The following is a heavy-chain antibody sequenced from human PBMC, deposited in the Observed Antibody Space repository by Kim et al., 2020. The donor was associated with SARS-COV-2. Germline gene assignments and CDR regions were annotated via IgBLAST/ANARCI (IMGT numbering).Heavy chain of an antibody. V-gene: IGHV4-34*01. CDR2: INHSGST. D-gene: IGHD6-13*01. CDR3: ARGPYSSRWYGIIWYFQH. CDR1: GGSFSGYY. J-gene: IGHJ1*01. Sequence: SETLSLTCAVYGGSFSGYYWSWIRQPPGKGLEWIGEINHSGSTNYNPSLKSRVTISVDTSKNQFSLKLSSVTAADTAVYYCARGPYSSRWYGIIWYFQHWGQGTLVTVSS.